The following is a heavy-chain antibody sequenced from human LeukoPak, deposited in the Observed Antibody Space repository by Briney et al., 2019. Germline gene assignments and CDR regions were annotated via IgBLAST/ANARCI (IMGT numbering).Heavy chain of an antibody. V-gene: IGHV3-21*01. Sequence: GGSLRLSCAASGFTFSSYSMNWVRQAPGKGLEWVSSISSSSSYIYYADSVKGRFTISRDNAKNSLYLQMNSLRAEDTAVYYCARGGSNYDILTGYSYFDYWGQGTLVTVSS. D-gene: IGHD3-9*01. CDR1: GFTFSSYS. J-gene: IGHJ4*02. CDR3: ARGGSNYDILTGYSYFDY. CDR2: ISSSSSYI.